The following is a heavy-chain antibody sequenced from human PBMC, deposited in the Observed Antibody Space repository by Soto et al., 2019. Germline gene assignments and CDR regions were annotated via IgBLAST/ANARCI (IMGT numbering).Heavy chain of an antibody. Sequence: SETLSLTCIVSGVAIISGDYYWSWIRQPPGKGLEWIGNIHYSGSRYFNPSLKSRLIISVDTSTNQFSLKLSSVTAADTAVYFCASYGSRDGYNYDTGRNKWFDPWGRVNLVTVSP. J-gene: IGHJ5*02. CDR1: GVAIISGDYY. CDR2: IHYSGSR. CDR3: ASYGSRDGYNYDTGRNKWFDP. V-gene: IGHV4-30-4*01. D-gene: IGHD5-12*01.